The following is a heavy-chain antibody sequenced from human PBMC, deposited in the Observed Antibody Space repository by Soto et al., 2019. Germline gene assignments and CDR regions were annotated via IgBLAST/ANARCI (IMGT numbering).Heavy chain of an antibody. V-gene: IGHV4-59*01. CDR3: ARGSTIFGVGTFDY. Sequence: SETLSLTCTVSGGSISSYYWSWIRQPPGKGLEWIGYIYYSGSTNYNPSLKSRVTISVDTSKNQFSLKLSSVTAADTAVYYCARGSTIFGVGTFDYWGQGTLVTVSS. CDR1: GGSISSYY. J-gene: IGHJ4*02. D-gene: IGHD3-3*01. CDR2: IYYSGST.